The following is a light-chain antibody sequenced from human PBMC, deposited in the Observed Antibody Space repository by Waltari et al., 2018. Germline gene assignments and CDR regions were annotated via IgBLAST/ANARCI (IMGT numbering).Light chain of an antibody. V-gene: IGLV2-14*01. Sequence: QSALTQPASVSGSPGQSITISCTGTISDVGGYNYVSLYQQHPGKAPKLMIYEVSNRPSGVSNRFSGSKSGNTASLTISGLQAEDEADYYCSSYTSSSTLVVFGGGTKLTVL. CDR1: ISDVGGYNY. CDR3: SSYTSSSTLVV. J-gene: IGLJ2*01. CDR2: EVS.